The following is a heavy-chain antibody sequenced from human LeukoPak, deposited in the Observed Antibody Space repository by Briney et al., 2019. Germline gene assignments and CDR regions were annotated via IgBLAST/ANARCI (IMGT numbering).Heavy chain of an antibody. CDR2: ISSSGSGGNT. D-gene: IGHD2-15*01. CDR3: AKDELLLREIYYFDY. V-gene: IGHV3-23*01. J-gene: IGHJ4*02. Sequence: GGSLRLSCAASGVTLGTYAMSWARQAPGKGLEWVSGISSSGSGGNTYYADSVKGRFTISRDNSKNTLYLQMNSLRAEDTAVYYCAKDELLLREIYYFDYWGQGTLVTVSS. CDR1: GVTLGTYA.